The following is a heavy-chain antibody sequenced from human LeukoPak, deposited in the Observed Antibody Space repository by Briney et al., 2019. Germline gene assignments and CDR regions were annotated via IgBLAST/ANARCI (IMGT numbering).Heavy chain of an antibody. CDR3: ARAFSASKSCDY. CDR1: GYTFTSYA. V-gene: IGHV1-18*01. J-gene: IGHJ4*02. D-gene: IGHD6-19*01. Sequence: ASVKVSCKASGYTFTSYAFSWVRQAPGQGLEYMGWIRPSNGNRNYAQKFQDRVTLTTDSSTSSVYMELRSLRSDDTAFYYCARAFSASKSCDYWGQGTLVTVSS. CDR2: IRPSNGNR.